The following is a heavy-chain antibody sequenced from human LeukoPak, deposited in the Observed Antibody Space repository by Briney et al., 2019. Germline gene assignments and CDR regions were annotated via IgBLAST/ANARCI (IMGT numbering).Heavy chain of an antibody. J-gene: IGHJ4*02. CDR2: ISYDGSNK. CDR3: ARDKGGEGYFDY. V-gene: IGHV3-30-3*01. D-gene: IGHD3-10*01. CDR1: GFTFSSYA. Sequence: GSSLRLSCAASGFTFSSYAMHWVRHAPGKGLEWVAVISYDGSNKYYADSVKGRFTISRDNSKNTLYLQMNSLRAEDTAVYYCARDKGGEGYFDYWGQGTLVTVSS.